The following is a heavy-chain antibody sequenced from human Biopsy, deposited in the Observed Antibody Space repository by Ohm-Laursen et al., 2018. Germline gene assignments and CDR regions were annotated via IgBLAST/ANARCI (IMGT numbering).Heavy chain of an antibody. CDR2: IYYSVMT. J-gene: IGHJ6*02. CDR1: GDSVTKYY. V-gene: IGHV4-59*02. D-gene: IGHD4-11*01. Sequence: PSLTCSVSGDSVTKYYWSWIRQPPGKGLEWIGHIYYSVMTNYNPSLQSRVSISVDTSRNQVSLTLRSVTAADTAVYYCARDSGILNYGNFKYYHYYGMDVWGQGTKVTVSS. CDR3: ARDSGILNYGNFKYYHYYGMDV.